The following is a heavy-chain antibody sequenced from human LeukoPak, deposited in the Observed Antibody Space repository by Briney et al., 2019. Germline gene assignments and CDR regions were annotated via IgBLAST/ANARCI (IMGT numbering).Heavy chain of an antibody. Sequence: GGSLRLSCAASEFTFSNYGMHWVRQAPGKGLEWVAFIWYDGSNKYYADSVKGRFTISRDNSKNILYLQMNSLSTEDTAIYYCAKAFREYGSSTYSSFDIWGQGTMVTVSS. CDR2: IWYDGSNK. CDR1: EFTFSNYG. J-gene: IGHJ3*02. D-gene: IGHD6-13*01. CDR3: AKAFREYGSSTYSSFDI. V-gene: IGHV3-30*02.